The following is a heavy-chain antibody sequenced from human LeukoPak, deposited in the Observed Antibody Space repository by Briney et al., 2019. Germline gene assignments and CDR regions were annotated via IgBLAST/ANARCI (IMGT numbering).Heavy chain of an antibody. J-gene: IGHJ5*02. D-gene: IGHD5-18*01. V-gene: IGHV4-61*02. CDR2: IYTSGST. Sequence: SETLSLTCTVSGGSISSGSYYWSWIRQPAGKGLEWIGRIYTSGSTNYNPSLKSRVTISVDTSKNQFSLKLSSVTAADTAVYYCARGGYSYDNWFDPWGQGTLVTVSS. CDR1: GGSISSGSYY. CDR3: ARGGYSYDNWFDP.